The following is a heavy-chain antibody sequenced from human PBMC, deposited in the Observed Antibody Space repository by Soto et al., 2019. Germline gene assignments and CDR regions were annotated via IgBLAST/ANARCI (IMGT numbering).Heavy chain of an antibody. D-gene: IGHD2-15*01. CDR3: ATDMGANCSGGSCYIGVHAFDI. V-gene: IGHV1-24*01. CDR1: GYTLTELS. CDR2: FDPEDGET. J-gene: IGHJ3*02. Sequence: ASVKVSCKVSGYTLTELSMHWVRQAPGKGLEWMGGFDPEDGETIYAQKFQGRVTMTEDTSTDTAYMELSSLRSEDTAVYYCATDMGANCSGGSCYIGVHAFDIWGQGTMVTVSS.